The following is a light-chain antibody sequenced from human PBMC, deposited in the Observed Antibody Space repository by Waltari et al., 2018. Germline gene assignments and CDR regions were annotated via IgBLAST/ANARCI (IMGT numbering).Light chain of an antibody. Sequence: DIQMTQSPSSLSASVGDRVTITCRASQSISSYLNWYQQKPGKAPKLLICAASSLQSGVPSRFSGSGSGTDFTLTISSLQPEDFATYYYQQSYSTPFTFGPGTKVDIK. CDR2: AAS. V-gene: IGKV1-39*01. CDR1: QSISSY. J-gene: IGKJ3*01. CDR3: QQSYSTPFT.